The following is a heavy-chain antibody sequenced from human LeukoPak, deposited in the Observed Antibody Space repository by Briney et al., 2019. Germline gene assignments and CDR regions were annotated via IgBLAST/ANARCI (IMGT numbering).Heavy chain of an antibody. CDR3: ARDRTVVTPLDY. J-gene: IGHJ4*02. Sequence: SVKVSCKASGYTFTGYYMHWVRQAPGQGLEWMGRIIPILGIANYAQKFQGRVTITADKSTSTAYMEPSSLRSEDTAVYYCARDRTVVTPLDYWGQGTLVTVSS. CDR1: GYTFTGYY. CDR2: IIPILGIA. D-gene: IGHD4-23*01. V-gene: IGHV1-69*04.